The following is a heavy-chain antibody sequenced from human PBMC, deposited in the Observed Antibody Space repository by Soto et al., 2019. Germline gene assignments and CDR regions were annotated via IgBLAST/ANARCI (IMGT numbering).Heavy chain of an antibody. V-gene: IGHV4-59*12. CDR3: ARDEVVVAGFYGMDV. D-gene: IGHD2-15*01. CDR1: GGSISTFH. Sequence: PSETLSLTCSVSGGSISTFHWSWIRQPPGKGLEWIGYVHYSGTTDSNPPLRRRVTISMDTSKNHFSLKLKSVTAADTAVYYCARDEVVVAGFYGMDVWGQGTTVTVSS. J-gene: IGHJ6*01. CDR2: VHYSGTT.